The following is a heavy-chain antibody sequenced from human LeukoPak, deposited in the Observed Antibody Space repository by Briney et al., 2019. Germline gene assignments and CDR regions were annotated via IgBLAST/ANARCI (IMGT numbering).Heavy chain of an antibody. CDR3: ARDNYYTMDV. CDR2: INSDGSIT. CDR1: GFTFSSHW. J-gene: IGHJ6*02. V-gene: IGHV3-74*01. Sequence: GGSLRLSCAASGFTFSSHWMHWVRQAPGKGLVWVSRINSDGSITSYADSEKGRFTISRDSAKNTLYLQMNSLRAEDTAVYYCARDNYYTMDVWGQGTTVTVSS.